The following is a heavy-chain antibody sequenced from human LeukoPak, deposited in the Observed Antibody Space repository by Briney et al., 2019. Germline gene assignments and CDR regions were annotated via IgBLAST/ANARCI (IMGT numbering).Heavy chain of an antibody. CDR3: ARRYDYVWGSYRKGIYYFDY. V-gene: IGHV4-34*01. J-gene: IGHJ4*02. CDR2: INHSGST. CDR1: GGSFSGYY. Sequence: SETLSLTCAVYGGSFSGYYWSWIRQPPGKGLEWIGEINHSGSTNYNPSLKSRVTISVDTSKNQFSLKLSSVTAADTAVYYCARRYDYVWGSYRKGIYYFDYWGQGTLVTASS. D-gene: IGHD3-16*02.